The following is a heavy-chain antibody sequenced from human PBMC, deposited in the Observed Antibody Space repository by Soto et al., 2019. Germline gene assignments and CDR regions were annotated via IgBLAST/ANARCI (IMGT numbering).Heavy chain of an antibody. CDR3: ARGPDPNNWFDP. V-gene: IGHV4-34*01. CDR2: INHSGST. Sequence: SETLSLTCAVYGGSFSGYYWSWIRQPPGKGLEWIGEINHSGSTNYNPSLKSRVTISVDTSKNQFSLKLSSVTAADTAVYYCARGPDPNNWFDPWGQGTLVTVSS. CDR1: GGSFSGYY. J-gene: IGHJ5*02.